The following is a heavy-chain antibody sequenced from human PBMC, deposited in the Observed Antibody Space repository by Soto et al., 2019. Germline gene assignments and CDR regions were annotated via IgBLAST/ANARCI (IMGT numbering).Heavy chain of an antibody. CDR3: AIDSSGWYTFDY. CDR2: IIPIFGTA. D-gene: IGHD6-19*01. V-gene: IGHV1-69*13. J-gene: IGHJ4*02. Sequence: SVKVSCKASGGTFSSYAISWVRQAPGQGLEWMGGIIPIFGTANYAQKFQGRVTITADESTSTAYMELSSLRSEDTAVYYCAIDSSGWYTFDYWGQGTLVTVSS. CDR1: GGTFSSYA.